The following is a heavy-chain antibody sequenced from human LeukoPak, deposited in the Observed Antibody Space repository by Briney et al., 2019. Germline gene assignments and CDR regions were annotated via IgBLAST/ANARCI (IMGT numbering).Heavy chain of an antibody. J-gene: IGHJ3*01. CDR3: RRRIATDSTCSSTACFDF. Sequence: GPTLVKPTQTLTLTSNFPGLSVSTDGVGVGWIRQPPGKALEWVAIIYWNDDKRYSPSLGSRVTITKDTSKSQVVLELTNMASLETPTYYCRRRIATDSTCSSTACFDFWGQGTMVTVSS. CDR2: IYWNDDK. V-gene: IGHV2-5*01. CDR1: GLSVSTDGVG. D-gene: IGHD5-18*01.